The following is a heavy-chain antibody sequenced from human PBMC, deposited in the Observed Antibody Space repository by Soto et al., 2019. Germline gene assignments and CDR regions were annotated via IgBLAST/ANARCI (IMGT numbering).Heavy chain of an antibody. J-gene: IGHJ4*02. CDR2: ISSSSSYI. V-gene: IGHV3-21*01. CDR1: GFTFSSYS. Sequence: PGGSLRLSCAASGFTFSSYSMNWARQAPGKGLEWVSSISSSSSYIYYADSVKGRFTISRDNAKNSLYLQMNSLRAEDTAVYYCVRQFTTHFDYWGQGTLVTVSS. D-gene: IGHD3-3*01. CDR3: VRQFTTHFDY.